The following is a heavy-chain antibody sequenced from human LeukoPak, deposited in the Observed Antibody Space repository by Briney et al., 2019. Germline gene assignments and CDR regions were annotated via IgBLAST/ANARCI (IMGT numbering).Heavy chain of an antibody. V-gene: IGHV3-23*01. Sequence: PGGSLRLSCAASGFTFSSYAMSWVRQAPGKGLEWVLAISGSGDSTYYGDSVKGRFTISRDNSKNTLYLQMNSLRAEDTAVYYCAKDPQQLVRGVRLDYWGQGTLVTVSS. CDR2: ISGSGDST. CDR3: AKDPQQLVRGVRLDY. CDR1: GFTFSSYA. D-gene: IGHD6-6*01. J-gene: IGHJ4*02.